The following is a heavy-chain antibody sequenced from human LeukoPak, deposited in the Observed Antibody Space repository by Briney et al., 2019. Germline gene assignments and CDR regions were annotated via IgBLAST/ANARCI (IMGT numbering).Heavy chain of an antibody. J-gene: IGHJ5*02. CDR1: GFTFSSST. V-gene: IGHV3-21*01. CDR2: IGSSSNYI. Sequence: GGSLRLSCAASGFTFSSSTMNWVRQAPGKGLEWVSSIGSSSNYIYYADSVKGRFTISRDNAKNSLYLQMNSLRAEDTAVYYCVRIPNSANFPNWFDPWGQGTLVTVSS. D-gene: IGHD4/OR15-4a*01. CDR3: VRIPNSANFPNWFDP.